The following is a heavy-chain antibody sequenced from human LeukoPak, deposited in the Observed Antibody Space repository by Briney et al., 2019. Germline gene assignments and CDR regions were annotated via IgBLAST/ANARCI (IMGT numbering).Heavy chain of an antibody. Sequence: GGSLRLSCAASGFTFSSYSMNWVRQAPGEGLEWVSSISSSSSHIYYAASVEGRLHIYRDNAKNSMYLQMNSLRAEDTAVYYCARDLYYDFWSGYSPSPDYWGQGTLVTVSS. CDR3: ARDLYYDFWSGYSPSPDY. CDR1: GFTFSSYS. D-gene: IGHD3-3*01. J-gene: IGHJ4*02. V-gene: IGHV3-21*01. CDR2: ISSSSSHI.